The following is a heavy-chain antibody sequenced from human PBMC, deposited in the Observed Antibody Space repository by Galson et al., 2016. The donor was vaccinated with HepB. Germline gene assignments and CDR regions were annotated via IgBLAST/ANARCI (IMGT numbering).Heavy chain of an antibody. V-gene: IGHV5-10-1*01. CDR2: IDPSDGTT. J-gene: IGHJ1*01. CDR1: GFRFTMYW. CDR3: ATAPRQDTPEVFHN. Sequence: QSGAEVKKPGESLRISCKGSGFRFTMYWISWLRQTPDKGLEWMGRIDPSDGTTNYSPSFQGHVTISVDESVNTAYIQWSGLKTSDNAMYFCATAPRQDTPEVFHNWGQGTLLIVSS. D-gene: IGHD2-15*01.